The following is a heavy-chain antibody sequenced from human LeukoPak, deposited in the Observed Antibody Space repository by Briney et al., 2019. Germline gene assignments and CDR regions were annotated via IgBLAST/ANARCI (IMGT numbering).Heavy chain of an antibody. V-gene: IGHV4-30-4*08. CDR1: GGSISSGDYY. D-gene: IGHD2-2*01. CDR3: HFKYCSSSTCFYYFDY. J-gene: IGHJ4*02. CDR2: IYYSGST. Sequence: PSETLSLTCTVSGGSISSGDYYWSWIRQPPGKGLEWIGYIYYSGSTYYNPSLKSRVTISVDTSKNQFSLKLSSVTAADTAVYYCHFKYCSSSTCFYYFDYWGQGTLVTVSS.